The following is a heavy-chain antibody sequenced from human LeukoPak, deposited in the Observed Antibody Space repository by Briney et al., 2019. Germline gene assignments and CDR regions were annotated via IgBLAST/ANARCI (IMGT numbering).Heavy chain of an antibody. CDR2: ISAYNGNT. CDR1: GYTFTSYG. Sequence: ASVKVSCKASGYTFTSYGISWVRQAPGQGLEWMGWISAYNGNTNYAQKLQGRVTMTTDTSTSTAYMELRSLRSDDTAVYYCARDIRVVVPAAVDYWGQGTLVTVSS. CDR3: ARDIRVVVPAAVDY. J-gene: IGHJ4*02. D-gene: IGHD2-2*01. V-gene: IGHV1-18*01.